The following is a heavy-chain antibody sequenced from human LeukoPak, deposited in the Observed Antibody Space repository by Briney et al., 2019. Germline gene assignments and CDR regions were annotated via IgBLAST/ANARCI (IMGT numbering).Heavy chain of an antibody. V-gene: IGHV4-59*01. CDR3: ARGVVGAVAFDI. CDR2: IYYSGST. CDR1: GGSISSYY. Sequence: SETLSLTCTVSGGSISSYYWSWIRQPPGKGLEWIGYIYYSGSTKYNPSLKSRVTISVGTSKNQFSLKLNSVTAADTAVYYCARGVVGAVAFDIWGQGTLVTVSS. D-gene: IGHD1-26*01. J-gene: IGHJ3*02.